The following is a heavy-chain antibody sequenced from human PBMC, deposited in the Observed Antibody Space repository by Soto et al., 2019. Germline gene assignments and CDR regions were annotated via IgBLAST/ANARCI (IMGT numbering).Heavy chain of an antibody. CDR1: GGTFSSYT. CDR2: IIPILGIA. CDR3: ARDRCSGGSCYSTYYYYYMDV. Sequence: GASVNVSCKASGGTFSSYTISWVRQAPGQRLERIGRIIPILGIANYAQKFQGRVTITADKSTSTAYMELSSLRSEDTAVYYCARDRCSGGSCYSTYYYYYMDVWGKGTTVTVSS. J-gene: IGHJ6*03. D-gene: IGHD2-15*01. V-gene: IGHV1-69*04.